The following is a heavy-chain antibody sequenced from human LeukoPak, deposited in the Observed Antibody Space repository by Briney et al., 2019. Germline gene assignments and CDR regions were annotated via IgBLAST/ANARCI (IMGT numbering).Heavy chain of an antibody. V-gene: IGHV1-69*06. CDR2: IIPIFGTA. Sequence: SVKVSCKASGGTFSSYAIRWVRQAPGQGLEWMGGIIPIFGTANYAQKFQGRVTITADKSTSTAYMELSSLRSEDTAVYYCARGYSSSWYFYFDYWGQGTLVTVSS. CDR3: ARGYSSSWYFYFDY. J-gene: IGHJ4*02. CDR1: GGTFSSYA. D-gene: IGHD6-13*01.